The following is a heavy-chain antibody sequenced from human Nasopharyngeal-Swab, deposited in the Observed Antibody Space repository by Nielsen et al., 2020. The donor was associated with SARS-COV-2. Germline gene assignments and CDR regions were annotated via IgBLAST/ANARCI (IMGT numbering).Heavy chain of an antibody. V-gene: IGHV4-34*01. Sequence: SQTLSLTCAVYGGSFSGYYWSWIRQPPGKGLEWIGEINHSGSTNYNPSLKSRVTISVDTSKNQFSLKLSSVTAADTAVYYCARALGYCSAWGQGTLVTVSS. D-gene: IGHD6-19*01. CDR2: INHSGST. J-gene: IGHJ5*02. CDR1: GGSFSGYY. CDR3: ARALGYCSA.